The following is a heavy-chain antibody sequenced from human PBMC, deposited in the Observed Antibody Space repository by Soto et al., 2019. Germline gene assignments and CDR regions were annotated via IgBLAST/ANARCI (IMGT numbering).Heavy chain of an antibody. J-gene: IGHJ4*02. CDR1: GFTFTRYS. D-gene: IGHD2-15*01. CDR3: ARDSVAEIGH. V-gene: IGHV3-21*01. Sequence: GESLKISCAASGFTFTRYSMNWVRQAPGKGLEWVSSISSTTNYIYYADSMKGRFTVSRDNAKHSVYLEMNSLSAEDTAVYYCARDSVAEIGHWGQGTLVTVSS. CDR2: ISSTTNYI.